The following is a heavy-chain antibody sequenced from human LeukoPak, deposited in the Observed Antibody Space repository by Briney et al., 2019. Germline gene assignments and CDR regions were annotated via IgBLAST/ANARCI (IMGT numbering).Heavy chain of an antibody. D-gene: IGHD5-12*01. Sequence: GGSLRLSCAASGFSFSSYWMHWVRHAPGKGVLWVSRISTDGSSTSHADSVKGRFTISRDNAKNTLYLQMNSLRAEDTAVYYCARDSGHDYYFDYWGQGTLVTVSS. CDR3: ARDSGHDYYFDY. J-gene: IGHJ4*02. V-gene: IGHV3-74*01. CDR2: ISTDGSST. CDR1: GFSFSSYW.